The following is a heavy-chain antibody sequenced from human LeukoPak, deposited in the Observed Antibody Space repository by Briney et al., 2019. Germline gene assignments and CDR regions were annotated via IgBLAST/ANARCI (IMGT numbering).Heavy chain of an antibody. D-gene: IGHD2-15*01. V-gene: IGHV5-51*01. CDR1: IYSFTSYW. CDR3: ARPQYCSGGSCYGIDY. J-gene: IGHJ4*02. CDR2: VYPGDSDT. Sequence: GESLKISCWASIYSFTSYWIGWVRQMPGKGLEWMGIVYPGDSDTRYRPSFQGQVTIPADKSTSTVYLQWSSLKASDTAIYYCARPQYCSGGSCYGIDYWGQGTLVTVSS.